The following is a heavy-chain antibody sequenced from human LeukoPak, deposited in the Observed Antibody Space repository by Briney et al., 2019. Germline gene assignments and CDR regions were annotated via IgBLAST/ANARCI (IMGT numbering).Heavy chain of an antibody. V-gene: IGHV3-30*03. CDR1: GFTFSSYG. D-gene: IGHD3-10*01. CDR3: AREGTMADAFDI. J-gene: IGHJ3*02. CDR2: ISYDGSNK. Sequence: GWSLRLSCAASGFTFSSYGMSWVRQAPGKGLEWVAVISYDGSNKYYADSVKGRFTISRDNSKNTLYLQMNSLRAEDTAVYYCAREGTMADAFDIWGQGTMVTVSS.